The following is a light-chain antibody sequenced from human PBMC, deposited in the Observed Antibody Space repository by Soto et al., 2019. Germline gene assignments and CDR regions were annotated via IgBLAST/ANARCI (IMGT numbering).Light chain of an antibody. Sequence: QSVLTQAASVSGSPGQSITISCTRTSSDVGGYNYVSWYQQFPGKVPKLLIYNVSNRPSGVSNRFSGSKSGNTASLTISGLQAEDEADYFCTSSTSGSLYVFGTGTKVTV. V-gene: IGLV2-14*01. CDR2: NVS. CDR3: TSSTSGSLYV. J-gene: IGLJ1*01. CDR1: SSDVGGYNY.